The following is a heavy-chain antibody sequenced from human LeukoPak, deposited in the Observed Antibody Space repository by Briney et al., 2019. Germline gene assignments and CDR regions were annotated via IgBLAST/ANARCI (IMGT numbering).Heavy chain of an antibody. CDR1: GFIFNNAW. CDR3: STGNPLCRGCYY. D-gene: IGHD3-10*01. CDR2: IKSKIDGGTT. J-gene: IGHJ4*02. V-gene: IGHV3-15*01. Sequence: GGSLRLSGAASGFIFNNAWMSWVRQTPGKGLEWVGRIKSKIDGGTTDYGATVKGRFNISRDDSKNTLYLQMDSLTPEDTAVYFCSTGNPLCRGCYYWGQGTLVTVSS.